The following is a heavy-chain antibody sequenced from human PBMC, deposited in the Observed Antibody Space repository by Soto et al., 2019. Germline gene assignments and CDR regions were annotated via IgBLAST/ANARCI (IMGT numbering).Heavy chain of an antibody. CDR1: GFTFSSHS. CDR3: AREVVTTEWYFDN. J-gene: IGHJ4*02. D-gene: IGHD1-1*01. CDR2: TSANDGTK. Sequence: QVQLMESGGGVVQPGGSLRLSFVTSGFTFSSHSMHWFRQAPGKGLEWVAVTSANDGTKFYTDSVKGRFTVSRDNSKNTLYLQMNSLRVADTAVYYCAREVVTTEWYFDNWGQGILVVVSS. V-gene: IGHV3-30-3*01.